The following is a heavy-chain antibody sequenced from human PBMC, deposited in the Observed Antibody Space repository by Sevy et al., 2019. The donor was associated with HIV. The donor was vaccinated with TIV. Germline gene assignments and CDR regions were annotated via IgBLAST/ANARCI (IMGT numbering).Heavy chain of an antibody. J-gene: IGHJ5*02. D-gene: IGHD3-22*01. V-gene: IGHV3-33*01. CDR1: GFTFSSYG. Sequence: GGSLRLSCAASGFTFSSYGMHWVRQAPGKGLEWVAVIWYDGSNKYYADSVKGRFTNSRDNCKNTLYLQMNSLRDEDTAVYYCAREDSSGSNWFDPWGQGTLVTVSS. CDR3: AREDSSGSNWFDP. CDR2: IWYDGSNK.